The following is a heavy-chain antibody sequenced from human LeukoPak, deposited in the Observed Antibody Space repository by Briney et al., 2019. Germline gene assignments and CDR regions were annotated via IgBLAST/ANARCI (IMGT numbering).Heavy chain of an antibody. J-gene: IGHJ3*02. V-gene: IGHV3-13*01. CDR1: GFTFSSYD. CDR2: IGTAGDT. Sequence: GGSLRLSCAASGFTFSSYDMHWVRQATGKGLEWVSAIGTAGDTYYPGSVKGRFTISRENAKNSLYLQMNSLRAGDTAVYYCARQEGINDAFDIWGQGTMVTVSS. CDR3: ARQEGINDAFDI.